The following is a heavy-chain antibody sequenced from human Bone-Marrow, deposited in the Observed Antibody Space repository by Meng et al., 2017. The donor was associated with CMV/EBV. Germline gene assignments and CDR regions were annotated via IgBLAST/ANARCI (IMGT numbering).Heavy chain of an antibody. J-gene: IGHJ6*02. V-gene: IGHV3-21*01. CDR2: ISSSSSYI. D-gene: IGHD2-2*02. CDR1: GVTFSSYA. CDR3: ASLVVVPAAIPYYYGMDV. Sequence: GGSLRLSCAASGVTFSSYAMHWVRQAPGKGLEWVSSISSSSSYIYYADSVKGRFTISRDNAKNSLYLQMNSLRAEDTAVYYCASLVVVPAAIPYYYGMDVWGQGTTVTVSS.